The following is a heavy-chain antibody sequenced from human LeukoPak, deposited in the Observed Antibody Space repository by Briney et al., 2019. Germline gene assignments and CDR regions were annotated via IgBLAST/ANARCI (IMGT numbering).Heavy chain of an antibody. J-gene: IGHJ4*02. Sequence: GRSLRLSCAASGLTFSNYGMHWVRQAPGKGLEWVALIWYDGNNKYYADSVKGRFTISRDNSKNTLYLQLNSLRAEDTAVYYCARQHCSGGDCYFFDWGQGTLVTVSS. D-gene: IGHD2-15*01. CDR2: IWYDGNNK. CDR3: ARQHCSGGDCYFFD. V-gene: IGHV3-33*01. CDR1: GLTFSNYG.